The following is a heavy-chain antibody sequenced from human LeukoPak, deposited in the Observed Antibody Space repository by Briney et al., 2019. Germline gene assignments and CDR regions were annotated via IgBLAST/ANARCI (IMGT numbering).Heavy chain of an antibody. D-gene: IGHD3-3*02. V-gene: IGHV1-2*02. Sequence: GASVKVSCKASGYTFTAYYMHWVRQAPGQGLEWMGLINPNSGGTNYAQKFQSRVTMTMDTSITTAYMELSRLRSEDTAVHYCAGITDQRSLTSIFLDSWGQGTLVTVSS. CDR2: INPNSGGT. CDR3: AGITDQRSLTSIFLDS. J-gene: IGHJ4*02. CDR1: GYTFTAYY.